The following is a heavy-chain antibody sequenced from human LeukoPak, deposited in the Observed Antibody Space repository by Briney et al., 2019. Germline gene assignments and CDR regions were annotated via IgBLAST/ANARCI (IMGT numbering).Heavy chain of an antibody. CDR3: ARHRKVDTAGDY. Sequence: PSETLSLTCTVSGGSTSSNNYYWGWVRQPPGKGLEWIGSIYYTGSAYYNPSLKSRVTISVDTSRNQFSLKLTSVTAADTAVYYCARHRKVDTAGDYWGRGALVTVSS. CDR1: GGSTSSNNYY. J-gene: IGHJ4*02. D-gene: IGHD5-18*01. V-gene: IGHV4-39*01. CDR2: IYYTGSA.